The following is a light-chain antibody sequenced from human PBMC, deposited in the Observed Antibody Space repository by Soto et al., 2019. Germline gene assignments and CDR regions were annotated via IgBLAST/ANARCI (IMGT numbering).Light chain of an antibody. V-gene: IGKV1-5*01. CDR1: QRISSW. CDR2: DAS. J-gene: IGKJ1*01. Sequence: DIHMTQSPSTLSASVGDRVTITCRASQRISSWLAWYKQKPGKAPKLLIYDASILESGVPSRFSGVGSGTDFTLTIRSLQPDDFATDYCQQYNSYSSTFGQGTQVEI. CDR3: QQYNSYSST.